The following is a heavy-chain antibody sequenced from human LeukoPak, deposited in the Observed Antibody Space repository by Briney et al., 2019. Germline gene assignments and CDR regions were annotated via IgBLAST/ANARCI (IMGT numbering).Heavy chain of an antibody. CDR1: GGSLSSYY. D-gene: IGHD6-13*01. CDR3: ARSIAAATYYYYGMDV. V-gene: IGHV4-59*01. CDR2: IYYSGST. J-gene: IGHJ6*04. Sequence: SETLSLTCTVSGGSLSSYYWSWLRQPPGKGLEGIGYIYYSGSTNYNPSLKSRVTISVDTSKNQFSLKLSSVTAADTAVYYCARSIAAATYYYYGMDVWGKGTTVTVSS.